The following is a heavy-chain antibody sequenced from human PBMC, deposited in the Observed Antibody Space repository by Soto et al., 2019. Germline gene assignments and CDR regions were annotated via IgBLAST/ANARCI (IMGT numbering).Heavy chain of an antibody. CDR1: GGSISSGGYY. Sequence: QVQLQESGPGLVKPSQTLSLTCTVSGGSISSGGYYWSWIRQHPGKGLEWIGYIYYSGSTYYNPSLKSRVTISVDTSKNPFSLKLSSVTAADTAVYYLARGGRRSPVMDVWGQGTTVTVSS. CDR2: IYYSGST. CDR3: ARGGRRSPVMDV. V-gene: IGHV4-31*03. J-gene: IGHJ6*02.